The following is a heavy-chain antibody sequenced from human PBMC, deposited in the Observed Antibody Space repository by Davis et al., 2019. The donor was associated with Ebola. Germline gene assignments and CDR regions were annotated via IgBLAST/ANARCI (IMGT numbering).Heavy chain of an antibody. J-gene: IGHJ4*02. CDR2: ISGSGATI. V-gene: IGHV3-23*01. Sequence: ETLSLTCTVSGGSISNYFWSWVRQAPGKGLEWVSTISGSGATIHYADSVKGRFTISRDNSKKMLYLEMNSLRAEDTAVYFCASLWDWTVLPIIDYWGQGTLVTVSS. CDR1: GGSISNYF. CDR3: ASLWDWTVLPIIDY. D-gene: IGHD3/OR15-3a*01.